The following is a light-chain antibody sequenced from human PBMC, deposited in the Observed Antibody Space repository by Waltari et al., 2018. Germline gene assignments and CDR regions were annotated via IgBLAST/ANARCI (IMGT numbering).Light chain of an antibody. V-gene: IGKV1-33*01. Sequence: DIQMTKSPSSMSASVGDRVNITCQASQEISNYLNWYQQKPGKAPKLLIYDASNLETGVPSRFSGSGSGTDFTFTISSLQPEDIATYYCQQYDNLPPLTFGGGTKVEIK. CDR1: QEISNY. J-gene: IGKJ4*01. CDR3: QQYDNLPPLT. CDR2: DAS.